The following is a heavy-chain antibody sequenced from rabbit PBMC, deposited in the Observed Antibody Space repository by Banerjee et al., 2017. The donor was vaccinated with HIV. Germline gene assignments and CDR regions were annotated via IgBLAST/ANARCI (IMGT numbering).Heavy chain of an antibody. J-gene: IGHJ4*01. D-gene: IGHD8-1*01. CDR2: IYDGDGST. Sequence: QEQLEESGGGLVKPEGSLTLTCTTSGFDISGYYDMCWVRQEPGKGREWIARIYDGDGSTWHARWAKGRCSIAKASSTTVTLQMTSLTAADTATYFCTRTGSSYNIGFNLGGPGTRFTVS. CDR3: TRTGSSYNIGFNL. V-gene: IGHV1S45*01. CDR1: GFDISGYYD.